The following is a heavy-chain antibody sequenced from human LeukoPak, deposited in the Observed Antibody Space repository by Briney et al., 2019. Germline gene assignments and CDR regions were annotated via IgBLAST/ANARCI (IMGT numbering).Heavy chain of an antibody. CDR1: GGSISSGSYY. J-gene: IGHJ4*02. D-gene: IGHD3-3*01. CDR3: ARSTIFGPFL. V-gene: IGHV4-61*02. Sequence: SETLSLTCTVSGGSISSGSYYWSWIRQPAGKGLEWIGRIYTSGSTNYNPSLKSRVTISVDTSKNQFSLKLSSVTAADTAVYYCARSTIFGPFLWGQGTLVTVSS. CDR2: IYTSGST.